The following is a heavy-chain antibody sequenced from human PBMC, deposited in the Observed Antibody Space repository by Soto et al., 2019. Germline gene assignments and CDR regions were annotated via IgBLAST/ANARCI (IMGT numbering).Heavy chain of an antibody. CDR2: IIPVFGTA. D-gene: IGHD4-17*01. Sequence: ASVKVSCKASGGTVSTFGISWVRQAPGQGLEWMGGIIPVFGTARYSQKFEDRITITADESTNTVYMDLRSLTSEDTAIYYCAKSAPMDAGDKYYYDFWGQGALVTVSS. J-gene: IGHJ4*02. V-gene: IGHV1-69*13. CDR3: AKSAPMDAGDKYYYDF. CDR1: GGTVSTFG.